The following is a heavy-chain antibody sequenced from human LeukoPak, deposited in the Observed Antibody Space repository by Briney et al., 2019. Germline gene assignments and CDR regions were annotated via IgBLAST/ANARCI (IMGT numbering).Heavy chain of an antibody. CDR1: GGSFSGYY. J-gene: IGHJ5*02. CDR2: INHSGST. D-gene: IGHD3-10*01. CDR3: ARGRITMVRGVRGWFDP. Sequence: SETLSLTCAVHGGSFSGYYWSWIRQPPGKGLEWIGEINHSGSTNYNPSLKSRVTISVDTSKNQFSLKLSSVTAADTAVYYCARGRITMVRGVRGWFDPWGQGTLVTVSS. V-gene: IGHV4-34*01.